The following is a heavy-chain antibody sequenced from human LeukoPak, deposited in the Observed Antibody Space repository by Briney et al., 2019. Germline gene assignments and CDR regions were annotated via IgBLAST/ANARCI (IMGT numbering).Heavy chain of an antibody. Sequence: SETLSLTCTVSGVSISSYYWSWIRQPPGKGLEWVGHIYYSGSTNYNPSLKSRVTISVDTSKNQFSLKLSSVTAADTAVYYCARGGMSSSWYVRPFDYWGQGTLVTVSS. V-gene: IGHV4-59*01. CDR3: ARGGMSSSWYVRPFDY. CDR2: IYYSGST. J-gene: IGHJ4*02. CDR1: GVSISSYY. D-gene: IGHD6-13*01.